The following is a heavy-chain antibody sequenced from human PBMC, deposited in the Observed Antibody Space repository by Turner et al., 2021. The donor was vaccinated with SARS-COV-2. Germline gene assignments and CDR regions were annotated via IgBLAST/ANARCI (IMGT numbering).Heavy chain of an antibody. Sequence: EVQLVESGGGLVQPGGSLRLSCAASGFTFSSYWMHWVRQAPGKGLVGVSRINSDGSSTSYADSVKGRFTISRDNAKNTLYLQMNSLRAEDTAVYYCARAVAVAGKPYYYYGMDVWGQGTTVTVSS. D-gene: IGHD6-19*01. CDR3: ARAVAVAGKPYYYYGMDV. CDR2: INSDGSST. CDR1: GFTFSSYW. J-gene: IGHJ6*02. V-gene: IGHV3-74*01.